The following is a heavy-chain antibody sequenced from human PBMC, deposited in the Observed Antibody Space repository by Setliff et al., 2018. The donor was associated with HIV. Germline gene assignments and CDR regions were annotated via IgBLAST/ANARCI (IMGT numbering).Heavy chain of an antibody. CDR3: ARGARGSRFDY. CDR1: GFTFHDFG. D-gene: IGHD3-10*01. J-gene: IGHJ4*02. Sequence: AGGSLRLSCVTSGFTFHDFGLSWVRQAPGKGLEWVAGIHGNDGTKRYADSVRGRFTISRDNAKNSLYLQLSSLEVEDTALYYCARGARGSRFDYWGQGTLVTVSS. V-gene: IGHV3-20*04. CDR2: IHGNDGTK.